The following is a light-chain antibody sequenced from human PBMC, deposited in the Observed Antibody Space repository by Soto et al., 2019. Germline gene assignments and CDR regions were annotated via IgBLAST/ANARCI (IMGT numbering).Light chain of an antibody. Sequence: QSALTQPASVSGSPGQSITISCTGTSSDVGYKHVSWYQHQPGKAPRLMIYEVSNRPSGVSNRFSGSQSGNTASLTISGLRAEDEAEYYCSSYTSSLPVVFGGGTKLTVL. V-gene: IGLV2-14*01. CDR2: EVS. CDR3: SSYTSSLPVV. J-gene: IGLJ2*01. CDR1: SSDVGYKH.